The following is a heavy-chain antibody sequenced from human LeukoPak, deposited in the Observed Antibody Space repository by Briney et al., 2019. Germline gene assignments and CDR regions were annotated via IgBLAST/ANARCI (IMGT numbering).Heavy chain of an antibody. CDR2: IYSGGST. CDR3: ANPGYSGSYYQFDY. J-gene: IGHJ4*02. V-gene: IGHV3-66*01. CDR1: GFTFSSYS. Sequence: GGSLRLSCAASGFTFSSYSMNWVRQAPGKGLEWVSVIYSGGSTYYADSVKGRFTISRDNSKNTLYLQMNSLRAEDTAVYYCANPGYSGSYYQFDYWGQGTLVTVSS. D-gene: IGHD1-26*01.